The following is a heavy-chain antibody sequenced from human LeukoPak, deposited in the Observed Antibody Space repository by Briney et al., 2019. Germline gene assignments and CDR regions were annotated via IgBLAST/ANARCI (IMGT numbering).Heavy chain of an antibody. J-gene: IGHJ6*02. Sequence: SETLTLTCTVSGGSISSYYWSWIRQPAGKGLEWIGRIYTSGSTNYNPSLKSRVAMSVDTSKNQFSLKLSSVTAADTAVYYCARSLGYCSSTSCYYYYGMDVWGQGTTVTVSS. V-gene: IGHV4-4*07. CDR3: ARSLGYCSSTSCYYYYGMDV. D-gene: IGHD2-2*01. CDR2: IYTSGST. CDR1: GGSISSYY.